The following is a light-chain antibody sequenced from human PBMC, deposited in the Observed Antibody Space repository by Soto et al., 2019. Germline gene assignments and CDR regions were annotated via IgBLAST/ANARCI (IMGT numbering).Light chain of an antibody. CDR1: SSDVGRYNY. Sequence: QSVLTQPASVSGSPGQSITISCTGTSSDVGRYNYVSWYQQHPGKAPKLMIYEVSNRPSGVSDRFSGSKSGNTASLTLSGLQADDEADYYCSSYTSSTTYVFGTGTKLTVL. J-gene: IGLJ1*01. CDR2: EVS. V-gene: IGLV2-14*01. CDR3: SSYTSSTTYV.